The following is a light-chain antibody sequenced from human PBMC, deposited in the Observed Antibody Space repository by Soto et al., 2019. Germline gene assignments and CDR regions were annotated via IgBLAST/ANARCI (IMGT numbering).Light chain of an antibody. Sequence: EIVLTQSPATLSLSPGERAALSCRASQSVGSYLAWYQQKPGQAPRLLIYDAANRATGIPARFSGSGSGTDFTLTISSLEPEDFAVYYCQQRSDWPALTFGGGTKGAIK. CDR1: QSVGSY. J-gene: IGKJ4*02. V-gene: IGKV3-11*01. CDR3: QQRSDWPALT. CDR2: DAA.